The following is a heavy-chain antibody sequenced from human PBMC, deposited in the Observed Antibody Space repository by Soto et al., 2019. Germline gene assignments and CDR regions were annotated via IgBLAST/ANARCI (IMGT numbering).Heavy chain of an antibody. CDR3: ARDAKRDYYDSSSALGWFDP. V-gene: IGHV1-69*13. CDR2: IVPIFGTA. D-gene: IGHD3-22*01. CDR1: GGTFSSYA. J-gene: IGHJ5*02. Sequence: SVKVSCKASGGTFSSYAISWVRQAPGQGLEWMGGIVPIFGTANYAQKFQGRVTITADESTSTAYMELSSLRSEDTAVYYCARDAKRDYYDSSSALGWFDPWGQGTLVTVSS.